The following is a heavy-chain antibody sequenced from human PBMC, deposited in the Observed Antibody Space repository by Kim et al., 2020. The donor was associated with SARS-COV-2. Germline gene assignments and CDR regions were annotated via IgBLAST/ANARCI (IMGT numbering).Heavy chain of an antibody. CDR1: GGSISSGGYY. V-gene: IGHV4-31*03. CDR3: ARDRGYYDSSGYYYSYYYYYGMDV. CDR2: IYYSGST. J-gene: IGHJ6*02. Sequence: SETLSLTCTVSGGSISSGGYYWSWIRQHPGKGLEWIGYIYYSGSTYYNPSLKSRVTISVDTSKNQFSLKLSSVTAADTAVYYCARDRGYYDSSGYYYSYYYYYGMDVWGQGTTVTVSS. D-gene: IGHD3-22*01.